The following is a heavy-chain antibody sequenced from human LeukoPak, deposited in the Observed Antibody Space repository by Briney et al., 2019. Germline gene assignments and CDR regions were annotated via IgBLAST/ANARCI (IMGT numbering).Heavy chain of an antibody. CDR1: GFTFDDYA. Sequence: PGGSLRLSCAASGFTFDDYAMHWVRQAPGKGLEWVSGISWNSGSIGYADSVKGRFTISRDNAKNSLYLQMNSLRAEDTALHYCAKTRGYDFWSGYFDYWGQGTLVTVSS. D-gene: IGHD3-3*01. V-gene: IGHV3-9*01. CDR3: AKTRGYDFWSGYFDY. CDR2: ISWNSGSI. J-gene: IGHJ4*02.